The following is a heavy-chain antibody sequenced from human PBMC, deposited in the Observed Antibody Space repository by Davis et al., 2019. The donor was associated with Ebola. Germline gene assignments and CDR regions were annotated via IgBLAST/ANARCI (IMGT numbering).Heavy chain of an antibody. J-gene: IGHJ1*01. D-gene: IGHD1-26*01. CDR3: AKDYYSDRGFFHH. Sequence: PGGSLRLSCAASGFTFSDYAMSWVRQTPGKGLEWVSSISGSGSSTYYADSVKGRFIISRDSSKITLDLQMNRLRAEDTATYYCAKDYYSDRGFFHHWGQGTLVTVSS. V-gene: IGHV3-23*01. CDR1: GFTFSDYA. CDR2: ISGSGSST.